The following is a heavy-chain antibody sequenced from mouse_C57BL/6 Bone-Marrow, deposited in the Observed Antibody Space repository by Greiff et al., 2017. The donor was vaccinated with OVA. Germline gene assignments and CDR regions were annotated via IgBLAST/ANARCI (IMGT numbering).Heavy chain of an antibody. V-gene: IGHV1-77*01. J-gene: IGHJ3*01. Sequence: VKLMESGAELVKPGASVKISCKASGYTFTDYYINWVKQRPGQGLEWIGDIYPGSGSTNYNEKFKSKATLTVDTSSSTAYMQLSSLTSEDSAVYYCASGGYGYDGAWFAYWGQGTLVTVSA. D-gene: IGHD2-2*01. CDR1: GYTFTDYY. CDR2: IYPGSGST. CDR3: ASGGYGYDGAWFAY.